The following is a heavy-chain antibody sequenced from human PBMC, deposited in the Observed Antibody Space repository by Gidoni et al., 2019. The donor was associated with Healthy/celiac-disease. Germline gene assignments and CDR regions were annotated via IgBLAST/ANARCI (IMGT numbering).Heavy chain of an antibody. J-gene: IGHJ3*02. CDR1: GITFNSYA. V-gene: IGHV3-23*01. Sequence: EVQLLESGVGLVQPGGSLRLSCAASGITFNSYAMSWVRQAPGKGLEWVSAISGSGGSTYYADSVKGRFTISRDNSKNTLYLQMNSLRAEDTAVYYCAKGAVRGVIRDAFDIWGQGTMVTVSS. CDR3: AKGAVRGVIRDAFDI. D-gene: IGHD3-10*01. CDR2: ISGSGGST.